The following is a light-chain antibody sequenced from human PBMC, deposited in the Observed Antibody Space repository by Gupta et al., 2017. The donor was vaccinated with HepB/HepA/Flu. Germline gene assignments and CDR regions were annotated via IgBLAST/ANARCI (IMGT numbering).Light chain of an antibody. J-gene: IGKJ1*01. CDR1: QGVSSSY. CDR3: QQYGSSPRT. Sequence: EIVLTQSPGTLSLSQGERATLSCRASQGVSSSYLAWYQQKPGQAPRLLNYGASSRATGIPDRFSGSGSGTDFTLTISRLEPENFAVYYCQQYGSSPRTFGQGTRVEIK. CDR2: GAS. V-gene: IGKV3-20*01.